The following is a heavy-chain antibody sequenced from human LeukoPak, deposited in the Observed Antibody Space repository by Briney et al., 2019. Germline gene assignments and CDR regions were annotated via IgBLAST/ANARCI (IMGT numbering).Heavy chain of an antibody. J-gene: IGHJ4*02. Sequence: SETLSLTCAVYGGPFSGYYWSWIRQPPGKGLEWIGSIYYSGSTYYNPSLKSRVTISVDTSKNQFSLKLSSVTAADTAVYYCARHSGVVGATHYWGQGTLVTVSS. CDR1: GGPFSGYY. CDR3: ARHSGVVGATHY. D-gene: IGHD1-26*01. CDR2: IYYSGST. V-gene: IGHV4-34*01.